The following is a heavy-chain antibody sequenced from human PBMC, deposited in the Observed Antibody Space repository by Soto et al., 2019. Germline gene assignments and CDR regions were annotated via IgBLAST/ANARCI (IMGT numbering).Heavy chain of an antibody. J-gene: IGHJ3*02. D-gene: IGHD3-10*01. CDR2: ISGSGGST. CDR1: RFPLSSYA. CDR3: AKDGGDYYGSGSYAFDI. Sequence: PGGAPRLSCAASRFPLSSYALSWVRPAPGEGLEWVSAISGSGGSTYYADSVKGRFTISRDNSKNTLYLQMNSLRAEDTAVYYCAKDGGDYYGSGSYAFDIWGQGTMVTVSS. V-gene: IGHV3-23*01.